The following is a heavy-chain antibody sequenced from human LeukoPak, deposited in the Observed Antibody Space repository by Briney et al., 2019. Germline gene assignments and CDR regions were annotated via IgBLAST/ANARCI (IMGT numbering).Heavy chain of an antibody. V-gene: IGHV3-23*01. CDR1: GFTFASYS. D-gene: IGHD3-16*02. CDR3: AVRFDY. CDR2: ISGSGGST. Sequence: GGSLRLSCAASGFTFASYSMNWVRQAPGKGLEWVSEISGSGGSTYYADSVKGRFTISRDNAKNSLYLQMNSLRAEDTAVYYCAVRFDYWGQGILVTVSS. J-gene: IGHJ4*02.